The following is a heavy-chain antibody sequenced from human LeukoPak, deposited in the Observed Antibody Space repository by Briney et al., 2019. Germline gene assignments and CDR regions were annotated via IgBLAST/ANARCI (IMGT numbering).Heavy chain of an antibody. CDR2: INPNSGGT. CDR1: GYTFTGFY. J-gene: IGHJ4*02. CDR3: AREEGSGCYDY. Sequence: ASVKVSCTASGYTFTGFYLHWVRQAPGQGLEWMGWINPNSGGTNFAQKFQRRVTMTGDTSISTAYMELSRLTSDDTAVYYCAREEGSGCYDYWGQGTKVTASS. V-gene: IGHV1-2*02. D-gene: IGHD6-19*01.